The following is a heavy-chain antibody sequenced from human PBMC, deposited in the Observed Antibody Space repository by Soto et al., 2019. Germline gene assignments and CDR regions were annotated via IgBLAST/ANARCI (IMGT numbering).Heavy chain of an antibody. Sequence: GASVKVSCKASGGTFSSYAISWVRQAPGQGLEWMGGIIPIFGTANYAQKFQGRVTITADESTSTAYMELSSLRSEDTAVYYCAREVPHSSPSDYWGQGTLVTVSS. D-gene: IGHD6-13*01. CDR3: AREVPHSSPSDY. J-gene: IGHJ4*02. CDR2: IIPIFGTA. V-gene: IGHV1-69*13. CDR1: GGTFSSYA.